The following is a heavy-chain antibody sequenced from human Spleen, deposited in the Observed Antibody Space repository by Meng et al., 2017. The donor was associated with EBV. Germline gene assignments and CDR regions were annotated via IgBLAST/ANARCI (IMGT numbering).Heavy chain of an antibody. CDR2: IYWDDDK. D-gene: IGHD1-26*01. Sequence: FKGPGPPMVTPTQTLTLTCTSPGCSLSSRGEGLGWILQPPGKALDWLSLIYWDDDKRYSPSLKSRITITKDTTKNQVVLTRTNLDPVDTATYYCAHRKWELYYYWGQGTLVTVSS. CDR1: GCSLSSRGEG. J-gene: IGHJ4*02. CDR3: AHRKWELYYY. V-gene: IGHV2-5*02.